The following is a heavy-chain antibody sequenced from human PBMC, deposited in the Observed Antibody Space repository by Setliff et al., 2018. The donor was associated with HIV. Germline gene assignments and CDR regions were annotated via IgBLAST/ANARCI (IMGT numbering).Heavy chain of an antibody. CDR1: GYTLTEFS. V-gene: IGHV1-24*01. D-gene: IGHD6-13*01. CDR3: ATGESIAAAPFDY. CDR2: FDPEDGET. Sequence: ASVKVSCKVSGYTLTEFSMHWVRQAPGKGLEWMGGFDPEDGETIYAQKFQGRVTMTEDTSTDTAYMELSSLRSEDTAVYYCATGESIAAAPFDYWGQGTLVTVSS. J-gene: IGHJ4*02.